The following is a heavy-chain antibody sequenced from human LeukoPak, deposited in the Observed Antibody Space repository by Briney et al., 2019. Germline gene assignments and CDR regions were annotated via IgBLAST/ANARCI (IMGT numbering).Heavy chain of an antibody. CDR3: ARDVRDHIVVVPAATNWFDP. J-gene: IGHJ5*02. Sequence: SETLSLTCTVSGGSISSYYWSWIRQPPGKGLEWIGYIYYSGSTYYNPSLKSRVTISVDTSKNQFSLKLSSVTAADTAVYYCARDVRDHIVVVPAATNWFDPWGQGTLVTVSS. CDR1: GGSISSYY. V-gene: IGHV4-59*12. D-gene: IGHD2-2*01. CDR2: IYYSGST.